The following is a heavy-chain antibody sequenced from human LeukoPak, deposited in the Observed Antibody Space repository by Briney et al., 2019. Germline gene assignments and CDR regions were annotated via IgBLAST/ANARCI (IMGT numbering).Heavy chain of an antibody. D-gene: IGHD4/OR15-4a*01. CDR3: VPSANYYYFDY. V-gene: IGHV1-2*02. J-gene: IGHJ4*02. CDR2: INPKSGGT. Sequence: ASVKVSCKASGYAFANYYMHWVRQGPGLGFEWMGWINPKSGGTSYPQKFQGRLTMTRDTSISTAYMELSRLGSDDTAVYYCVPSANYYYFDYWGQGTLVTVSS. CDR1: GYAFANYY.